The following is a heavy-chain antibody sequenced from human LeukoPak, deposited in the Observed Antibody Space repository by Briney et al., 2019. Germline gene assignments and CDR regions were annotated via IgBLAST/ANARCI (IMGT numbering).Heavy chain of an antibody. V-gene: IGHV3-23*01. CDR2: ISGSGGST. CDR1: GFTFRSYA. J-gene: IGHJ5*02. Sequence: GGSLRLSYAASGFTFRSYAMSWVRQAPGKGLEWVSAISGSGGSTYYADSVKGRFTISRDNSKNTLYLQMNSLRAEDTAVYYCAKGGLYSYGPWGQGTLVTVSS. D-gene: IGHD5-18*01. CDR3: AKGGLYSYGP.